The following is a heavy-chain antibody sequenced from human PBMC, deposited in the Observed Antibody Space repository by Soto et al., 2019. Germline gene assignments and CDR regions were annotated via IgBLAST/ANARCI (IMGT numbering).Heavy chain of an antibody. V-gene: IGHV4-30-2*01. J-gene: IGHJ6*02. CDR1: RGSVRSGGYS. CDR3: ARERRYCSGGTCSDGLDV. D-gene: IGHD2-15*01. CDR2: IFDSEST. Sequence: SETLSLTCVLTRGSVRSGGYSWNWIRQPPGKALEGIGFIFDSESTFYNPSLKSRVTISVERSKNQSSLRLTSVTAADTAVYYCARERRYCSGGTCSDGLDVWGPGTTVTVSS.